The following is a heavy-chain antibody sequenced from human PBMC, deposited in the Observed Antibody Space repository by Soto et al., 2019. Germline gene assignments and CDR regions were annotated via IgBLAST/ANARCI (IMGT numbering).Heavy chain of an antibody. CDR1: GYSFTSYW. D-gene: IGHD3-10*02. J-gene: IGHJ4*02. V-gene: IGHV5-51*01. Sequence: PGESLKISCKGSGYSFTSYWIGWVRQMPGKGLEWMGIIYPGDSDTRYSPSFQGQVTISADKSISTAYLQWSSLKTSDTAMYYCARSVFGELLGFPFDYWGQGTLVTVSS. CDR3: ARSVFGELLGFPFDY. CDR2: IYPGDSDT.